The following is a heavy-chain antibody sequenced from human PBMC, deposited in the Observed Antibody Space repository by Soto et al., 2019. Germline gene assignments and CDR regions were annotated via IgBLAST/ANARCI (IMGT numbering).Heavy chain of an antibody. CDR3: AITSPGLRFLEWFIDY. CDR1: VFTFISYS. V-gene: IGHV3-21*01. J-gene: IGHJ4*02. CDR2: ISSSSSYI. D-gene: IGHD3-3*01. Sequence: GWSLRLSCASSVFTFISYSMNWVRQAPGKGLEWVSSISSSSSYIYYADSVKGRFTISRDNAKNSLYLQMNSLRAEDTAVYYCAITSPGLRFLEWFIDYWGQGTLVTVSS.